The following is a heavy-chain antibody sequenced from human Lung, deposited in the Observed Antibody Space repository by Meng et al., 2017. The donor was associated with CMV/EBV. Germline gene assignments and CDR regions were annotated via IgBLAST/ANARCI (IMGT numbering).Heavy chain of an antibody. CDR1: VGSIRSSSHY. CDR2: LYYSWLT. J-gene: IGHJ5*02. D-gene: IGHD2-8*01. CDR3: ARVWANGEGWFDP. V-gene: IGHV4-39*07. Sequence: LRLLWSISTVVMPASTVALPCTSFVGSIRSSSHYWGCLRQPPGKELEWIGNLYYSWLTSYNPSLQSRVTISIDTSKYQFSLKLSSVTAADTAVFYCARVWANGEGWFDPWGQGTLVTVSS.